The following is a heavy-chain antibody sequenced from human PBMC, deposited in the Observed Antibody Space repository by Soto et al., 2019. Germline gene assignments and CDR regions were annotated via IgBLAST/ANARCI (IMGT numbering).Heavy chain of an antibody. D-gene: IGHD3-22*01. CDR2: FYYSGST. Sequence: SETLSLTCTVSGGSISSYYWSWIRQPPGEGLEWIGYFYYSGSTNYNPSLKSRVTISVDTSKNQFSLKLSSVTAADTAVYYCARDYYYDSTGSLPGGFDIWGQGTMVTV. V-gene: IGHV4-59*01. CDR1: GGSISSYY. CDR3: ARDYYYDSTGSLPGGFDI. J-gene: IGHJ3*02.